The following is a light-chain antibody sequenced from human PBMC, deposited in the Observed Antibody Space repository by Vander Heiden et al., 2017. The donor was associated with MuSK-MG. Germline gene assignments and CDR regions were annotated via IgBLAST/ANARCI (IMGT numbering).Light chain of an antibody. J-gene: IGKJ5*01. CDR3: QQYDDLPIT. CDR1: HDILNR. CDR2: DAS. V-gene: IGKV1-33*01. Sequence: DVQMTQSPSSLSVSVGDRVTITCRASHDILNRLNWFQQKPGKAPNLLIYDASNLQTGVPSRFSGSGSGTAFVFTISSLQPEDIATYYCQQYDDLPITFGQGTRLEI.